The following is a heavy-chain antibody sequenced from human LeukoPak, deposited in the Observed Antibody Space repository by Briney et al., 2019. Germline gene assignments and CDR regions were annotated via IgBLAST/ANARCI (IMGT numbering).Heavy chain of an antibody. CDR2: INPSGGST. CDR1: GYSFTNYY. J-gene: IGHJ4*02. Sequence: ASVKVSSKASGYSFTNYYMHWVRPAPGQGLEWMGVINPSGGSTSYAQKFQGRVTMTRDTFTSTVYMELSSLRSEDTAVYYCARYCSSTSCYEEIFDYWGQGTLVTVSS. D-gene: IGHD2-2*01. V-gene: IGHV1-46*01. CDR3: ARYCSSTSCYEEIFDY.